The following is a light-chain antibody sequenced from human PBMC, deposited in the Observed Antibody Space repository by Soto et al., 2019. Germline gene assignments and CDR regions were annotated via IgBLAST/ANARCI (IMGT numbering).Light chain of an antibody. Sequence: EIVLTQSPATLSLSPGERATLSCRASQSVGSYLAWYQHKPGQAPRLLIYGASNRDTDIPGRFSGRGSGTDFTLPISSLESGDSAVYYCQQRDKWPRTFGQGTKLEIK. CDR3: QQRDKWPRT. CDR1: QSVGSY. J-gene: IGKJ2*01. CDR2: GAS. V-gene: IGKV3-11*01.